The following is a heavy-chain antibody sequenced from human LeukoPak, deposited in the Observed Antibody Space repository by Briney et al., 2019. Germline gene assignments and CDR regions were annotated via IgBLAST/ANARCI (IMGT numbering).Heavy chain of an antibody. D-gene: IGHD3-10*01. CDR1: GGSISNYY. CDR3: ARGSLGTYYGSGSYYYFPYYFDY. Sequence: PSETLSLTCTVSGGSISNYYWSWIRQPPGKELEWIGYIYYSGSTNYNPSLKSRVTISVDTSKNQFSLKLSSVTAADTAVYYCARGSLGTYYGSGSYYYFPYYFDYWGQGTLVTVSS. V-gene: IGHV4-59*01. J-gene: IGHJ4*02. CDR2: IYYSGST.